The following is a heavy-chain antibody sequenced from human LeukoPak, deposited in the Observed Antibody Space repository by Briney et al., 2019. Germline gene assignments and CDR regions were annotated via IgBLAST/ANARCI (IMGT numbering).Heavy chain of an antibody. J-gene: IGHJ2*01. CDR2: IYYSGST. CDR3: ARDGSGYLRYWYFDL. V-gene: IGHV4-59*01. Sequence: SETPSLTCTVSGGSISSYYWSWIRQPPEKGLEWIGYIYYSGSTNYNPSLKSRVTISVDTSKNQFTLKLSSGTAADTAVYYWARDGSGYLRYWYFDLWGRGTLVTVSS. CDR1: GGSISSYY. D-gene: IGHD3-22*01.